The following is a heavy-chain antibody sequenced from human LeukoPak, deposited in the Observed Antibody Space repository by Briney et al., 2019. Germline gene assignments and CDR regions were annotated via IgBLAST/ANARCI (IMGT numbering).Heavy chain of an antibody. J-gene: IGHJ5*02. D-gene: IGHD2-2*02. CDR2: IYPGDSDT. V-gene: IGHV5-51*01. CDR3: ARQGCSSTSCYTVSWFDP. Sequence: GESLKISCKGSGYSFTSYWIGWVRRMPGKGLEWMGIIYPGDSDTRYGPSFKGQVTISADKSISTAYLQWSSLKASDTAMYYCARQGCSSTSCYTVSWFDPWGQGTLVTVSS. CDR1: GYSFTSYW.